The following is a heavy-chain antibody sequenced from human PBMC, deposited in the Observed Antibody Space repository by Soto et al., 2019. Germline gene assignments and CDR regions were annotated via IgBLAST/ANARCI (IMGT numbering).Heavy chain of an antibody. D-gene: IGHD4-17*01. CDR2: IYPGDSDT. CDR1: GYSLTSYW. CDR3: ARRVDYGDYDDAFDI. V-gene: IGHV5-51*01. Sequence: EVQLVQSGAEVKKPGESLKISCKGSGYSLTSYWIGWVRQMPGKGLEWMGIIYPGDSDTRYSPSFQGQVTISADKSISTAYLQWSSLKASDTAMYYCARRVDYGDYDDAFDIWGQGTMVTVSS. J-gene: IGHJ3*02.